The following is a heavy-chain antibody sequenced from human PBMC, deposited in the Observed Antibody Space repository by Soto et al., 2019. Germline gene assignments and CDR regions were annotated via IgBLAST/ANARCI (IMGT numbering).Heavy chain of an antibody. D-gene: IGHD3-10*01. CDR3: ARVPEFGEFVGWFDP. J-gene: IGHJ5*02. CDR2: IYYSGST. CDR1: GGSISSGGYY. V-gene: IGHV4-31*03. Sequence: QVQLQESGPGLVKPSQTLSLTCTVSGGSISSGGYYWSWIRQHPGKALEWIGYIYYSGSTYYNPSLKSRVTISVDTSKNQFSLKLSSVTAADTAVYYCARVPEFGEFVGWFDPWGQGTLVTVSS.